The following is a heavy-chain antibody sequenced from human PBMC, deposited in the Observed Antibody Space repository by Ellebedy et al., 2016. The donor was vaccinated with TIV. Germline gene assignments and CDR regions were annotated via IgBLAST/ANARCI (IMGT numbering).Heavy chain of an antibody. CDR1: GGSISSYY. Sequence: MPSETLSLTCTVSGGSISSYYWSWIRQPAGKGLEWIGRIYTSGSTNYNPSLKSRVTMSVDTSKNQFSLKLSSVTAADTAVYYCARGETTEWTQPYYFDYWGQGTLVTVSS. CDR3: ARGETTEWTQPYYFDY. CDR2: IYTSGST. J-gene: IGHJ4*02. D-gene: IGHD3-3*01. V-gene: IGHV4-4*07.